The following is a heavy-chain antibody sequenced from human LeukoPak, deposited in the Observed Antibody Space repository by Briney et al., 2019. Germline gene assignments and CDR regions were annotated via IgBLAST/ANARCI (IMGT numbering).Heavy chain of an antibody. Sequence: ASVKVSCKASGYTFTSYYMHWVRQAPGQGLEWMGIINPSGGSTSYAQKFQGRVTMTRDTSTSTVYMELSSLRSEDTAVYYCARDVNGGMVYATFDYWGQGTLVTVSS. CDR3: ARDVNGGMVYATFDY. CDR1: GYTFTSYY. J-gene: IGHJ4*02. CDR2: INPSGGST. D-gene: IGHD2-8*01. V-gene: IGHV1-46*01.